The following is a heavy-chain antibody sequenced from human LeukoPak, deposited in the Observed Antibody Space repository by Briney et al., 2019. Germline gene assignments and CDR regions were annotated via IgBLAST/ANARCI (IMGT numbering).Heavy chain of an antibody. CDR3: AREKDAVAGIVDY. CDR1: GYTFKNYG. Sequence: ASVKVSCKASGYTFKNYGINWVRQAPGQGLEWMGWMNPYNGNTIYAQNLQGRVTMTTDTSTSTAYLDLRSLTSDDTPVYYCAREKDAVAGIVDYWGKGTLVTVSS. J-gene: IGHJ4*02. CDR2: MNPYNGNT. D-gene: IGHD6-19*01. V-gene: IGHV1-18*01.